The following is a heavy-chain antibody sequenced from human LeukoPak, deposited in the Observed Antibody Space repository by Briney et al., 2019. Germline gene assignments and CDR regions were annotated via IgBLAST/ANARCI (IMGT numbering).Heavy chain of an antibody. J-gene: IGHJ4*02. CDR1: GYTFTGYY. D-gene: IGHD3-10*01. CDR3: ARDRDYGSGIFDY. CDR2: INPNSGGT. V-gene: IGHV1-2*02. Sequence: ASVKVSCKAAGYTFTGYYMHWVRQAPGQGLEWMGWINPNSGGTNYAQKFQGRVTMTRDTSISTAYMELNRLRSDDTAVYYCARDRDYGSGIFDYWGQGTLVTVSS.